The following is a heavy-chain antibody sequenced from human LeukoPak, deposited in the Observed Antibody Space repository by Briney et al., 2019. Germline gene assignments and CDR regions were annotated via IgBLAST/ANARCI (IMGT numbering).Heavy chain of an antibody. V-gene: IGHV3-23*01. D-gene: IGHD2-15*01. CDR3: AKAVVGVAAIVY. CDR1: GFTFSSYA. J-gene: IGHJ4*02. Sequence: PGGSLRLSCAASGFTFSSYAMTWVRQAPGQGLEWVSGISAGGGSTYYADSVKGRFTISRDNSKNTLYLQMNSLRAEDTAIYYCAKAVVGVAAIVYWGQGTLVTVSS. CDR2: ISAGGGST.